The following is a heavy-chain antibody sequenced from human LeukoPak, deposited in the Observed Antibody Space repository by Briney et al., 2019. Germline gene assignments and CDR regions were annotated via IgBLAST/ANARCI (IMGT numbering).Heavy chain of an antibody. CDR1: GFTFSSYA. Sequence: GGSLRLSCAASGFTFSSYALSWVRQAPAKGLQGVSAIRGSGGSTYYADTVKGRFTISRDNSKNTLYLQMNSLRAEDTAVYYCAKNLLNCSSTSCYYYYYGMDVWGQGTTVTVSS. V-gene: IGHV3-23*01. D-gene: IGHD2-2*01. J-gene: IGHJ6*02. CDR3: AKNLLNCSSTSCYYYYYGMDV. CDR2: IRGSGGST.